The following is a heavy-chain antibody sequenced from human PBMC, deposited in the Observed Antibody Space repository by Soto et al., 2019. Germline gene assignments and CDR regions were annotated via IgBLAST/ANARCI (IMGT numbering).Heavy chain of an antibody. D-gene: IGHD1-26*01. CDR3: AKEGGLSGSYYISSSYYFDY. Sequence: QVQLEESGGGVVQPGRSLRLSCVASGFTFSSYGMHWVGQAPGKGLEWVAIISYDGSNTYYADSVKGRFTISRDNSKNTLYLQMNSLRAEDTSVYYCAKEGGLSGSYYISSSYYFDYWGQGSLVTVSS. J-gene: IGHJ4*02. V-gene: IGHV3-30*18. CDR1: GFTFSSYG. CDR2: ISYDGSNT.